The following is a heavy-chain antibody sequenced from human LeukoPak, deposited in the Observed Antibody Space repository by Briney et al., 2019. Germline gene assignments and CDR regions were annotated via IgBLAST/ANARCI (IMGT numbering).Heavy chain of an antibody. V-gene: IGHV1-69*04. CDR2: IIPILGIA. Sequence: SVKVSCKASGGTFSSYAISWVRQAPGQGLEWMGRIIPILGIANYAQKFQGRVTITADKSTSTAYMELSSLRSEDTAVYYCARDRDYARLGLYFDYWGQGTLVTVSS. CDR3: ARDRDYARLGLYFDY. CDR1: GGTFSSYA. J-gene: IGHJ4*02. D-gene: IGHD4-17*01.